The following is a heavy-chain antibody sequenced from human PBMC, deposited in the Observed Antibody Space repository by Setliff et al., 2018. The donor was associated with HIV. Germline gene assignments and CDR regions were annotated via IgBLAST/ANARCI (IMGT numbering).Heavy chain of an antibody. CDR3: ARRGESTGSWFSSWYSYDMDV. V-gene: IGHV4-39*01. J-gene: IGHJ6*02. D-gene: IGHD2-15*01. CDR1: GVSLSSESYY. CDR2: MYYNGKI. Sequence: LSLTCTVSGVSLSSESYYWGWVRQPPGKALEWVGSMYYNGKIFYNPSLRSRVTIFVDSSKNELSLRLQSVTAADTAVYYCARRGESTGSWFSSWYSYDMDVWGQGTTVTVSS.